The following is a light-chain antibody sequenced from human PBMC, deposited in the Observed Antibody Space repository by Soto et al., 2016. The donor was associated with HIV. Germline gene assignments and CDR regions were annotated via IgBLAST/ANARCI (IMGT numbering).Light chain of an antibody. Sequence: DIQMTQSPSTLSASVGDTVTITCRASESINDWLSWYQQTPGKAPKLLIYKTFILESGVPSRFSGSGSGTEFTLTISSLAPDDSATYYCQHSDAFGQGSKLDIK. V-gene: IGKV1-5*03. CDR1: ESINDW. CDR2: KTF. J-gene: IGKJ2*01. CDR3: QHSDA.